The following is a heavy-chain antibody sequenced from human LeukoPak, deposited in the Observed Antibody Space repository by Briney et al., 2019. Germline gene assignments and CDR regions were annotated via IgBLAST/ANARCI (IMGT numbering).Heavy chain of an antibody. D-gene: IGHD4-17*01. Sequence: KPSETLSLTCTVSGGSLRSSNYYWGWIRQPPGKGLEWIGNIYYSGSTIYNPSLESRVTISVDTSKNQFSLKLRSVTAADTAVYYCARSTTVTPFWGYWGQGTLVTVSS. CDR3: ARSTTVTPFWGY. J-gene: IGHJ4*02. CDR1: GGSLRSSNYY. CDR2: IYYSGST. V-gene: IGHV4-39*07.